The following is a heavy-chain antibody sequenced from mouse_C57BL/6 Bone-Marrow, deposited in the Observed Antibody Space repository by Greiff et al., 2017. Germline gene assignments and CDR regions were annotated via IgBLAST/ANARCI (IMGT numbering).Heavy chain of an antibody. D-gene: IGHD2-10*01. CDR1: GFTFSSYA. V-gene: IGHV5-4*01. CDR3: ARDSYSLFYFDY. CDR2: ISDGGSYT. Sequence: DVQLVESGGGLVKPGGSLKLSCAASGFTFSSYAMSWVRQTPEKRLEWVATISDGGSYTYYPDNVKGRFTISRDNAKNNLYLQMSHLKSEDTAMYYCARDSYSLFYFDYWGQGTTLTVSS. J-gene: IGHJ2*01.